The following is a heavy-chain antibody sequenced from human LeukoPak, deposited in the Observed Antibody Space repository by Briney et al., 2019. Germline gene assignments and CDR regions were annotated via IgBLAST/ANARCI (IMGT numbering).Heavy chain of an antibody. CDR3: ARVVVVVLNWFDP. J-gene: IGHJ5*02. Sequence: PSETLSLTCTVSGASFSNDYWSWVRQAPGKGLEWIGYIYHNGRTNYNPSLMSRITMSIDTSQKQFSRKLISVTAADTAVYYCARVVVVVLNWFDPWGQGTLVTVSS. D-gene: IGHD2-15*01. CDR2: IYHNGRT. CDR1: GASFSNDY. V-gene: IGHV4-59*01.